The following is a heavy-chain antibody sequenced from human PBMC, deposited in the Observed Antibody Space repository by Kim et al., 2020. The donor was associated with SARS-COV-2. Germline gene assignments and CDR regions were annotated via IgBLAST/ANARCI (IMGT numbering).Heavy chain of an antibody. Sequence: NYNPTIKRRVTRTGDKSKNQFSLKRSSVTAADTAVYYCARVYSTSCNDYWGQGTLVTVSS. V-gene: IGHV4-4*02. CDR3: ARVYSTSCNDY. D-gene: IGHD2-2*01. J-gene: IGHJ4*02.